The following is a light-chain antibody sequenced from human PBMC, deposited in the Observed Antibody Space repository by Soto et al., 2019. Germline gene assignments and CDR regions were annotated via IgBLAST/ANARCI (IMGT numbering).Light chain of an antibody. CDR3: QQYGSSPWT. J-gene: IGKJ1*01. Sequence: EIVWTQSPGTLSLSPGERATLSCRASQSVSSNYLAWYQQKPGQAPRPLIYGASSRATGIPDRFSGSGAGTDFTLTISRLEPEDFAVYYCQQYGSSPWTFGQGTKVE. V-gene: IGKV3-20*01. CDR1: QSVSSNY. CDR2: GAS.